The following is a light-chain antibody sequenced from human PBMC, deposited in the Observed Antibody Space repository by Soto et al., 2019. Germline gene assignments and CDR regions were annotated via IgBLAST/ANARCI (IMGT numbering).Light chain of an antibody. Sequence: DIMMSQSPSSLSPSVGDRVTITCRASQSISGDLNWYQQKPGKAPNLLIHAASTLQSGVPSRFSGSGSGTDFTLTISSLQPEDFATYYCQQTYSTLPTFGQGTKLESK. J-gene: IGKJ2*01. CDR2: AAS. CDR3: QQTYSTLPT. CDR1: QSISGD. V-gene: IGKV1-39*01.